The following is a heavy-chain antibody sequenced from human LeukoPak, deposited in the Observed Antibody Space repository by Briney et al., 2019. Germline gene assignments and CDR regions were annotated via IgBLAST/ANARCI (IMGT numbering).Heavy chain of an antibody. V-gene: IGHV1-2*02. D-gene: IGHD1-26*01. Sequence: GASVKVSCKASGYIFTDYYMHWVRQAPGQGFEWMGWINPNSGDTNYAPKFQGRVTMTRDMSISTAYMELSSLRSDDTAIYYCARDGALDYWGQGALVTVSS. CDR2: INPNSGDT. J-gene: IGHJ4*02. CDR1: GYIFTDYY. CDR3: ARDGALDY.